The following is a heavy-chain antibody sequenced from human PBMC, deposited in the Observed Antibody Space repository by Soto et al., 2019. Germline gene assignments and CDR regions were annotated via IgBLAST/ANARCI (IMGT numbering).Heavy chain of an antibody. V-gene: IGHV1-2*02. CDR3: ARAGRKYYYGSWSWTDYFYYDMDV. CDR2: INPNSGGT. CDR1: GYTFTDYY. Sequence: ASVKVSCKSSGYTFTDYYMHWVRQAPGQGLEWMGWINPNSGGTNYAQKFQGRVTMTRDTSISTAYMELSRLRSDDTAVYYCARAGRKYYYGSWSWTDYFYYDMDVWGQGTTVTV. J-gene: IGHJ6*02. D-gene: IGHD3-10*01.